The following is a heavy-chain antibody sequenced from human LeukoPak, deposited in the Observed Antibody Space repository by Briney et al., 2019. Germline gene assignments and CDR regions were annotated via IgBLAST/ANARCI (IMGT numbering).Heavy chain of an antibody. J-gene: IGHJ4*02. D-gene: IGHD6-13*01. CDR1: GFTFSSYA. CDR3: AKQYSSSSGVFDY. CDR2: ISGSGGST. V-gene: IGHV3-23*01. Sequence: GGSLRLSCAASGFTFSSYAMSWVHQAPGKGLEWVSAISGSGGSTYYADSVKGRFTISRDNSKNTLYLQMNSLRAEDTAVYYYAKQYSSSSGVFDYWGQGTLVTVSS.